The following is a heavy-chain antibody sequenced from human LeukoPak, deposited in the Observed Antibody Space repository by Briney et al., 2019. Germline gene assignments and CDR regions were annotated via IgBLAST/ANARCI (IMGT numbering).Heavy chain of an antibody. Sequence: GESLKISCKGSEYSFTSYWIGWVRQMPGKGLEWMGIIYPGDSDTRYSPSFQGQVTISADKSISAAYLQWSSLKASDTAMYYCARSIAARPGRPYYFDYWGQGTLVTVSS. J-gene: IGHJ4*02. D-gene: IGHD6-6*01. CDR1: EYSFTSYW. V-gene: IGHV5-51*01. CDR2: IYPGDSDT. CDR3: ARSIAARPGRPYYFDY.